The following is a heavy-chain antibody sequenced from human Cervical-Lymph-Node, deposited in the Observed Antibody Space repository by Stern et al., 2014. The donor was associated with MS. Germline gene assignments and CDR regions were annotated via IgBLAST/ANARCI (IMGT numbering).Heavy chain of an antibody. Sequence: VQLVESGAEVKKPGASVKVSCKASGDTFAPYPIHWLRPAPGQGLEWMGRINPTDGSTAYAQKFQGRVTMTRDTSRRTVYVELRSLRPEDTAMYFCANPLPYANWGQGTRVTVSS. CDR2: INPTDGST. V-gene: IGHV1-46*03. D-gene: IGHD4-17*01. CDR3: ANPLPYAN. J-gene: IGHJ1*01. CDR1: GDTFAPYP.